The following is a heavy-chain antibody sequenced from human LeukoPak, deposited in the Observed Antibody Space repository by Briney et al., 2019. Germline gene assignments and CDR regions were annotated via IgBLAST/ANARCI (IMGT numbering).Heavy chain of an antibody. CDR3: ARLDPGYSSSRGDY. J-gene: IGHJ4*02. CDR1: GGSISSSSYY. CDR2: IYYSGST. Sequence: AETLSLTCTVSGGSISSSSYYWGWIRQPPGKGLEWIGSIYYSGSTYYNPSLKSRVTISVDTSKNQFSLKLSSVTAADTAVYYCARLDPGYSSSRGDYWGQGTLVTVSS. D-gene: IGHD6-13*01. V-gene: IGHV4-39*01.